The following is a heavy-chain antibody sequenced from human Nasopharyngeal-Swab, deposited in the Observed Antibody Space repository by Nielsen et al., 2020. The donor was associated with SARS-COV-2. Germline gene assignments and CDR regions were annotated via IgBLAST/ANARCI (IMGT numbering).Heavy chain of an antibody. Sequence: GESLKISCAASGFTFRSYAISWVRQAPGKGLEWVSVISASDYTTYYADSVKGRFTISRDNSKNTVNLQMNSLRAEDTAIYYCAKDRDSGDDSDDYYHDYGMDVWGQGTTVTVFS. CDR2: ISASDYTT. D-gene: IGHD5-12*01. CDR3: AKDRDSGDDSDDYYHDYGMDV. J-gene: IGHJ6*02. V-gene: IGHV3-23*01. CDR1: GFTFRSYA.